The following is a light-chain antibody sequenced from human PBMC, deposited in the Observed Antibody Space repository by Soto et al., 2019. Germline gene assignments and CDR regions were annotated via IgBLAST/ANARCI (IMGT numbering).Light chain of an antibody. CDR2: TIS. CDR3: MQTTRFPRT. V-gene: IGKV2-24*01. Sequence: DLVMTQTPLSSPVTLGQPASISCRSSQSLVHSDGNTYLSWLHQRPGQPPRLLIYTISNRFSGVPDRCSGSGAGTDFTLEISRVEAEDVGVYYCMQTTRFPRTFGQGTKVEIK. CDR1: QSLVHSDGNTY. J-gene: IGKJ1*01.